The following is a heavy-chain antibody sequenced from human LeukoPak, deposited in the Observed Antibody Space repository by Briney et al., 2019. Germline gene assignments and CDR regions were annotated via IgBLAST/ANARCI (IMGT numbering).Heavy chain of an antibody. CDR1: GGSISSSSYY. V-gene: IGHV4-31*03. CDR2: IYYSGST. Sequence: SETLSLTCTVSGGSISSSSYYWGWIRQPPGKGLEWIGYIYYSGSTYYNPSLKSRVTISVDTSKNQFSLKLSSVTAADTAVYYCARHGDYGAATFDYWGQGTLVTVSS. CDR3: ARHGDYGAATFDY. D-gene: IGHD4-17*01. J-gene: IGHJ4*02.